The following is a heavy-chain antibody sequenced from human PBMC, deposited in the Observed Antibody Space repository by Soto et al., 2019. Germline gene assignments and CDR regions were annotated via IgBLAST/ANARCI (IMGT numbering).Heavy chain of an antibody. D-gene: IGHD2-8*01. J-gene: IGHJ6*02. CDR3: ARSALRMNGMDV. CDR2: IIPIFGTA. V-gene: IGHV1-69*06. Sequence: AVKVSCNASGGTFSSYAISWVRQAPGQGLEWMGGIIPIFGTANYAQKFQGRVTITADKSTSTAYMELSSLRSEDTAVYYCARSALRMNGMDVWGQGTTVTVSS. CDR1: GGTFSSYA.